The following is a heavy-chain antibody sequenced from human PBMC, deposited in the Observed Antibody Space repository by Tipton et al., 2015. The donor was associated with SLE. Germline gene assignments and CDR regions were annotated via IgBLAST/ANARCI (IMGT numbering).Heavy chain of an antibody. Sequence: TLSLTCTVSGGSISSSSNYWGWIRQPPGKGLEWIGSIYYSGSTYYNPSLKSRVTISVDTSKNEFSLKLSSVTAADTAVYYCARRGIPTVSYYFDYWGQGTLVTVSS. J-gene: IGHJ4*02. CDR1: GGSISSSSNY. D-gene: IGHD6-13*01. CDR2: IYYSGST. V-gene: IGHV4-39*07. CDR3: ARRGIPTVSYYFDY.